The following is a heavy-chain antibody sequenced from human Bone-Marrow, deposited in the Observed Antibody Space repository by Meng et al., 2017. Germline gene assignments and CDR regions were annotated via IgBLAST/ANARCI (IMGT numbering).Heavy chain of an antibody. Sequence: SETLSLTCAVSGYSISSGYYWGWIRQSPGKGLEWIGSIFRSGPTSYNPSLMSRVTTSIDTSKDQFSLKLTSVTATDTAVYYCARGKWELLGIDYWGQGTLVTVSS. D-gene: IGHD1-26*01. CDR2: IFRSGPT. CDR3: ARGKWELLGIDY. J-gene: IGHJ4*02. CDR1: GYSISSGYY. V-gene: IGHV4-38-2*01.